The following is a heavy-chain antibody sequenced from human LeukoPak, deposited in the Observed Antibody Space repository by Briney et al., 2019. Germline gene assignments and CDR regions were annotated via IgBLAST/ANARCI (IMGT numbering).Heavy chain of an antibody. CDR3: SRDPNGDYFGAFDFQR. CDR1: GFTFSNYA. V-gene: IGHV3-23*01. CDR2: IRESGGGT. Sequence: GGSLRLSCTASGFTFSNYAMTWVRQAPGRGLEWVSSIRESGGGTNYVDSVRGRFTVSRDNSKNTLYLQMNSLRADDTAVYYCSRDPNGDYFGAFDFQRWGQGTLVTVSS. D-gene: IGHD4-17*01. J-gene: IGHJ1*01.